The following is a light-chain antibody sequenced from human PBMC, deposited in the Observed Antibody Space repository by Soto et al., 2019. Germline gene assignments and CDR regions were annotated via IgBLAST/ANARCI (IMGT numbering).Light chain of an antibody. Sequence: QSVLTQPPSASGTPGQRVTLSCSGSTSNIGRNYVYWYQQVPGTAPKLLIDDNSVRPSGVPDRFSGSKSGSSASLAISGLRSEDEADYFCASWDDSLSAVLFGGGTKLTV. V-gene: IGLV1-47*02. CDR3: ASWDDSLSAVL. J-gene: IGLJ2*01. CDR1: TSNIGRNY. CDR2: DNS.